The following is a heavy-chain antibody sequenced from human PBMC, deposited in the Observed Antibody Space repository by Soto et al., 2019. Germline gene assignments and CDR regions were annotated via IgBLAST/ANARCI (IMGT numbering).Heavy chain of an antibody. V-gene: IGHV3-23*01. D-gene: IGHD4-17*01. CDR3: AKDFTPDGYWDFDY. CDR1: GFAFSTYT. CDR2: VLQTGSST. Sequence: GGSLRLSCAASGFAFSTYTMSWVRQAPGKGLEWVSAVLQTGSSTYYADSVKGRFTISRDNSKNTLYLQMNNLRAEDTAVYYCAKDFTPDGYWDFDYWGQGTLVTVSS. J-gene: IGHJ4*02.